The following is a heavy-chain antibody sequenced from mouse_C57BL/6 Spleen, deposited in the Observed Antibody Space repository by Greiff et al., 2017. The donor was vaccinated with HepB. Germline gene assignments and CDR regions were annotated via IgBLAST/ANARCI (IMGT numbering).Heavy chain of an antibody. CDR3: ARGDGNYLDY. Sequence: QVQLQQPGAELVMPGASVKLSCKASGYTFTSYWMHWVKQRPGQGLEWIGEIDPSDSYTNYNQKFKGKSTLTVDKSSSTAYMQISSLTSEDSAVYYCARGDGNYLDYWGQGTTLTVSS. CDR2: IDPSDSYT. D-gene: IGHD2-1*01. CDR1: GYTFTSYW. J-gene: IGHJ2*01. V-gene: IGHV1-69*01.